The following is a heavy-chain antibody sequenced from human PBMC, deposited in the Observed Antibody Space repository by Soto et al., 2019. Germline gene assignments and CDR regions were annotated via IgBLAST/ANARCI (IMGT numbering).Heavy chain of an antibody. D-gene: IGHD3-3*01. V-gene: IGHV3-30-3*01. Sequence: GGSLRLSCAASGFTFNIYSMHWVRQAPGKGLGWVAIISFDGNNILYVDSVKGRFTISRDNSENTLYLQMNGLRAEDTAVYYCARKDFWSRTASVYRAMDVLGQGTTLTFSS. CDR2: ISFDGNNI. CDR3: ARKDFWSRTASVYRAMDV. CDR1: GFTFNIYS. J-gene: IGHJ6*02.